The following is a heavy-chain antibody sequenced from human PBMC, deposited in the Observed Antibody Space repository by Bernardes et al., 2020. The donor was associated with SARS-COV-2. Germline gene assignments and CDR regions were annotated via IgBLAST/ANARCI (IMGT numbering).Heavy chain of an antibody. CDR3: ARGIFSRDYYGY. Sequence: ASVKVSCKTSGYTFTDYSLTWVRQAPGQGLEWMGWISTGHGNTKYAQKFQGRVTMTTDKSTTTVYMDLRSLRSDDTAVYYCARGIFSRDYYGYWGQGTLVTVSS. CDR2: ISTGHGNT. V-gene: IGHV1-18*01. J-gene: IGHJ4*02. CDR1: GYTFTDYS. D-gene: IGHD3-22*01.